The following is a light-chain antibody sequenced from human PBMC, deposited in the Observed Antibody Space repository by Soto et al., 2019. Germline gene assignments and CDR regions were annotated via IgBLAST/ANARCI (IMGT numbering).Light chain of an antibody. Sequence: EIVLTQSPGTLSLFPGERATFSCRASQSVASSYLAWYQQKFGQAPRLLIYGASNRAAGIPARFSGSGSGTDFTLTISRLEPEDSAVYFCQQYRSSPRTFGQGTKVEI. CDR3: QQYRSSPRT. CDR1: QSVASSY. J-gene: IGKJ1*01. V-gene: IGKV3-20*01. CDR2: GAS.